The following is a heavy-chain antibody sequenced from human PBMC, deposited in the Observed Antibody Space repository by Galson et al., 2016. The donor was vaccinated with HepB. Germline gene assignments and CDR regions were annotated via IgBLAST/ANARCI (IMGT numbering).Heavy chain of an antibody. CDR2: ISGSGGST. CDR1: GFTLSSYA. D-gene: IGHD2-15*01. Sequence: SLRLSCAASGFTLSSYAMSWVRQAPGKGLEWVSAISGSGGSTYYVDSVKGRFTISRDNSKNTLYLQMNSLGAEDTAVYYCAKVAWGVCSGGSCYCDYWGQGALVTVSS. J-gene: IGHJ4*02. V-gene: IGHV3-23*01. CDR3: AKVAWGVCSGGSCYCDY.